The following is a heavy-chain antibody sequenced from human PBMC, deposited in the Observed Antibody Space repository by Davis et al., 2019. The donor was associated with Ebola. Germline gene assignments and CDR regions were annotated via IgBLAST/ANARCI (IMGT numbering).Heavy chain of an antibody. V-gene: IGHV3-49*04. Sequence: PGGSLRLSCTASGFTFGDYAMSWVRQAPGKGLEWVGFIRSKAYGGTTEYAASVKGRFTISRDDSKSIAYLQMNSLKTEDTAVYYCTGDYGDYVDYWGQGTLVTVSS. CDR3: TGDYGDYVDY. CDR2: IRSKAYGGTT. J-gene: IGHJ4*02. CDR1: GFTFGDYA. D-gene: IGHD4-17*01.